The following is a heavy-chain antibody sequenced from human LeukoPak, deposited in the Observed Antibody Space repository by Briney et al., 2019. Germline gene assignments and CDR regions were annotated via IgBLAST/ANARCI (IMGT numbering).Heavy chain of an antibody. Sequence: SETLSLTCTVSGDSISTSNSYWGWIRQPPGKGLEWIGEIYHSGSTNYNPSLKSRVTISIDKSKNQFSLKLSSVTAADTAVYYCARRGGCSSTSCYGTFDYWGQGTLVTVSS. CDR3: ARRGGCSSTSCYGTFDY. CDR1: GDSISTSNSY. D-gene: IGHD2-2*01. V-gene: IGHV4-39*07. J-gene: IGHJ4*02. CDR2: IYHSGST.